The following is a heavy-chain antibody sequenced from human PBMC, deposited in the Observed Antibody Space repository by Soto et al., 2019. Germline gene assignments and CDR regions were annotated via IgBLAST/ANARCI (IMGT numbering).Heavy chain of an antibody. CDR1: GFSFNNYA. CDR2: ISDDGSKK. J-gene: IGHJ4*02. V-gene: IGHV3-30*18. CDR3: AKSAHPAVVTLYYFDS. Sequence: QVQLVESGGGVVQPGRSLRLSCAASGFSFNNYAMHWVRKAPGKVLEWVTLISDDGSKKYFADSVKGRFTVSRDNSKNTLFLEMYSLKSEHTAVYYCAKSAHPAVVTLYYFDSWGQGTLVTVSS. D-gene: IGHD2-21*02.